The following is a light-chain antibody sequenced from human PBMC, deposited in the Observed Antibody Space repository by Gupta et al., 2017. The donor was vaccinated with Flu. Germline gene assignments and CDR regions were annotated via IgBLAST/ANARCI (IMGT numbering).Light chain of an antibody. CDR3: SSYAVNNLL. V-gene: IGLV2-8*01. CDR1: SSDVGGYNY. J-gene: IGLJ3*02. Sequence: GSSSDVGGYNYVSWYQQHPGKAPKLMIYEVNKRPSGVPDRSSGSKSGNTASLTVSGLQAEDEADYYCSSYAVNNLLFGGGTKVTVL. CDR2: EVN.